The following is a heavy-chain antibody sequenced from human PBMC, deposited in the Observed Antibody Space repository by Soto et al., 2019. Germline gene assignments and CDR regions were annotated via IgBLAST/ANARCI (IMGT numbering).Heavy chain of an antibody. J-gene: IGHJ4*02. Sequence: PSETLSLTCTVSDGSVSSGSYYWSWIRQPPGKGLEYIGYLYYSGSTNYDPSLKSRVTISVDTPKNQLSLELTSVTAADTAVYYCARGQAFWTGYYRVPYYFDYWGQGTLVTVSS. D-gene: IGHD3-3*01. CDR3: ARGQAFWTGYYRVPYYFDY. V-gene: IGHV4-61*01. CDR1: DGSVSSGSYY. CDR2: LYYSGST.